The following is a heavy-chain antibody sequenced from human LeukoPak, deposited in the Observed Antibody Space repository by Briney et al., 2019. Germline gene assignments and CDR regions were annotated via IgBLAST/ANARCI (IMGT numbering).Heavy chain of an antibody. V-gene: IGHV3-23*01. CDR1: GFIFDTHT. Sequence: GGSLRLSCTASGFIFDTHTLTWVRQAPGEGLEWVASISGSGDSTNYGDSVKGRFTISRDNFKRTVHLEMSNLRADDTAMYYCVRRAAVRGMDFWGLGTTVIVSS. J-gene: IGHJ6*02. CDR3: VRRAAVRGMDF. D-gene: IGHD1-14*01. CDR2: ISGSGDST.